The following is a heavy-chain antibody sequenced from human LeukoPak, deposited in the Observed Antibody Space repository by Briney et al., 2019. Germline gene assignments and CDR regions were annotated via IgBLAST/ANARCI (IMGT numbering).Heavy chain of an antibody. V-gene: IGHV4-30-4*01. CDR2: IYYSGST. J-gene: IGHJ4*02. Sequence: SETLSLTCTVSGGSISSGDYYWSWIRQPPGKGLEWIGYIYYSGSTYYNPSLKSRVTISVDTSKNQFSLKLSSVTAADTAVYYCARLEGSVWFFDYWGQGTLVSVSS. CDR3: ARLEGSVWFFDY. D-gene: IGHD6-19*01. CDR1: GGSISSGDYY.